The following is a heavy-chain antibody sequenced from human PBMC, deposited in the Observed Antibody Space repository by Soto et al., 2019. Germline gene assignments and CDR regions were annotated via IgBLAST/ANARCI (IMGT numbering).Heavy chain of an antibody. CDR2: ISGSGSIV. D-gene: IGHD3-22*01. Sequence: QVQLVESGGGLVKPGGSLRLSCAASGFTFSDDYMSWIRQAPGKGLEWVSYISGSGSIVDYADSVKGRFTVSRDNAKNSLYLQMNSLRAEDTAVYYCVRDGDYYDSSGYFLRDGFHIWGPGTMVTVSS. V-gene: IGHV3-11*01. CDR3: VRDGDYYDSSGYFLRDGFHI. J-gene: IGHJ3*02. CDR1: GFTFSDDY.